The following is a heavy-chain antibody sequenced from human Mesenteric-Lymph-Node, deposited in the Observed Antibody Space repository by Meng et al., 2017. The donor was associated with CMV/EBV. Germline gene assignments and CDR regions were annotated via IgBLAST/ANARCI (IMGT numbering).Heavy chain of an antibody. CDR3: ARAVVVPATNSDYYYGMDV. V-gene: IGHV3-7*01. CDR1: GFSFSRHW. D-gene: IGHD2-2*01. J-gene: IGHJ6*02. CDR2: IKQDGSEK. Sequence: GESLKISCAASGFSFSRHWMTWVRQAPGKGLEWVANIKQDGSEKYYVESVKGRFTISRDNAKNSLYLQMNSLRAEDTAVYYCARAVVVPATNSDYYYGMDVWGQGTTVTVSS.